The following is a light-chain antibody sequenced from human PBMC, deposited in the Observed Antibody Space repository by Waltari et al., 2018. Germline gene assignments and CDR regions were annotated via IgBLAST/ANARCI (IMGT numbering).Light chain of an antibody. Sequence: EIVMTQSPATLSVSPGERATLSCRASQSVSSTLALYQQKPGQAPRLLIYGASTWATGIPARFSGSGSGTEFTLTISSMQSEDFAVYYCQQYNNWPPWTFGQGTKVEIK. V-gene: IGKV3-15*01. CDR2: GAS. CDR3: QQYNNWPPWT. J-gene: IGKJ1*01. CDR1: QSVSST.